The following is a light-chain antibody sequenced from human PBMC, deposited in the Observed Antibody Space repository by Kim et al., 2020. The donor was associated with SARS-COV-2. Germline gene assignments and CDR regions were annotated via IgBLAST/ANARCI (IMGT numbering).Light chain of an antibody. V-gene: IGKV3-15*01. Sequence: VSRGERATLSCRASQSVSSNLAWYQQKPGQAPRLLIYGASTRATGIPARFSGSGSGTEFTLTISSLQSEDFAVYYCQQYNKWPPTFGQGTKVDIK. J-gene: IGKJ1*01. CDR3: QQYNKWPPT. CDR1: QSVSSN. CDR2: GAS.